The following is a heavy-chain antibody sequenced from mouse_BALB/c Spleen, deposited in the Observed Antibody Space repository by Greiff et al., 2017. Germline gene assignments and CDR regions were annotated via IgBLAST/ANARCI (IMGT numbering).Heavy chain of an antibody. Sequence: VKLMESGPGLVAPSQSLSITCTVSGFSLTSYGVHWVRQPPGKGLEWLEVIWAGGSTNYNSALMSRLSISKDNSKSQVFLKMNSLQTDDTAMYYCARGIYYGNYVDYWGQGTTLTVSS. J-gene: IGHJ2*01. CDR1: GFSLTSYG. CDR3: ARGIYYGNYVDY. D-gene: IGHD2-1*01. CDR2: IWAGGST. V-gene: IGHV2-9*02.